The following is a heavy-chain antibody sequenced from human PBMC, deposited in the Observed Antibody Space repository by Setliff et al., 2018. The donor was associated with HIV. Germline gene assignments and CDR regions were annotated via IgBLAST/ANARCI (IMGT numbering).Heavy chain of an antibody. Sequence: PGGSLRLSCAASGFTFSSYAMSWVRQAPGKGLEWVSAISGSGGSTYYADSVKGRFTISRDDAKNSLYLQMNSLRAEDTAVYYCARPPPHSSSWYYFDYWGQGTLVTV. CDR3: ARPPPHSSSWYYFDY. D-gene: IGHD6-13*01. V-gene: IGHV3-23*01. CDR1: GFTFSSYA. CDR2: ISGSGGST. J-gene: IGHJ4*02.